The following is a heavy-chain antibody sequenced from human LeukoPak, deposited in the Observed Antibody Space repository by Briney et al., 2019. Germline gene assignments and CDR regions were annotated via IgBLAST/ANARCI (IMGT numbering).Heavy chain of an antibody. V-gene: IGHV4-59*01. D-gene: IGHD6-13*01. CDR3: ARVTGYTTGDYFDY. CDR1: GGSISSYY. Sequence: PSETLSLTCTVSGGSISSYYWSWIRQPPGKGLEWIGYIYYSGSTNYNPSLKSRVTISVKTSKNQFSLKLRSVTAADTAVYYCARVTGYTTGDYFDYWGQGTLVTVSS. CDR2: IYYSGST. J-gene: IGHJ4*02.